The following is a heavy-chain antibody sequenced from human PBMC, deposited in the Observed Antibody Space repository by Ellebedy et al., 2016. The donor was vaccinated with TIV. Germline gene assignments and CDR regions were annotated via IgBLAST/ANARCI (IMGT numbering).Heavy chain of an antibody. CDR2: IYSTGST. J-gene: IGHJ5*01. D-gene: IGHD5-18*01. CDR3: ARGRHTYGYEWLDS. Sequence: SETLSLXXTVSNGSINSYFWNWIRQSAGKGLEWIGRIYSTGSTTYNPSLKSRVTLSVDTSRNQFSLKLNSVTAADTAVYYCARGRHTYGYEWLDSWGQGTLVTVSS. CDR1: NGSINSYF. V-gene: IGHV4-4*07.